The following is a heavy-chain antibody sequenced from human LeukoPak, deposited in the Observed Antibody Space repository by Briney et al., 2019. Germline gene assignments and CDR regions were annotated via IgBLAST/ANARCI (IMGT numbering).Heavy chain of an antibody. CDR1: GFTFSSYS. J-gene: IGHJ6*03. V-gene: IGHV3-74*01. D-gene: IGHD2-2*01. CDR2: INSDGSST. Sequence: GGSLRLSCAASGFTFSSYSMNWVRQAPGRGLVWVSRINSDGSSTSYADSVKGRFTISRDNAKNTLYLQMNSLRAEDTAVYYCARGLGCSSTSCYYYYYMDVWGKGTTVTVSS. CDR3: ARGLGCSSTSCYYYYYMDV.